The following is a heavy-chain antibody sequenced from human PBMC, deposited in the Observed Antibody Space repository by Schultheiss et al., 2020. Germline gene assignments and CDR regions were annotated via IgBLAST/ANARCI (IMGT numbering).Heavy chain of an antibody. Sequence: SQTLSLTCTVSGGSISGLGYYWGWIRQPPGKGLEWIGSIYYSGSTYYNPSLKSRVTISVDTSKSQFSLKLSSVTAADTAMYYCARQLSARWGDYWGRGILVTVSS. D-gene: IGHD2/OR15-2a*01. V-gene: IGHV4-39*01. CDR3: ARQLSARWGDY. CDR1: GGSISGLGYY. CDR2: IYYSGST. J-gene: IGHJ4*02.